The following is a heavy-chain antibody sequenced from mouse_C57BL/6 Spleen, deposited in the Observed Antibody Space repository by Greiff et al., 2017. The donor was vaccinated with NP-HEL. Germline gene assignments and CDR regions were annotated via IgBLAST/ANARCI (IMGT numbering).Heavy chain of an antibody. V-gene: IGHV3-6*01. D-gene: IGHD1-1*01. CDR1: GYSITSGYY. Sequence: DVQLQESGPGLVKPSQSLSLTCSVTGYSITSGYYWNWIRQFPGNKLEWMGYISYDGSNNYNPSLQNRISITRDTSKNQFFLKLNSVTTEDTATYYCARNYYGSSYGFAYWGQGTLVTVSA. CDR2: ISYDGSN. CDR3: ARNYYGSSYGFAY. J-gene: IGHJ3*01.